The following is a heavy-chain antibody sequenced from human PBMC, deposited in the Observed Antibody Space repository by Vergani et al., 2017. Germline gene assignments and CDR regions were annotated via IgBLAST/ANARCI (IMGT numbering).Heavy chain of an antibody. CDR1: GASVNPYY. Sequence: QVKLQESGPGLVKPSETLSLTCTVSGASVNPYYWSWIRQPPGKGLEWMGYVSFRGDTLYDPSVKGRMTISLNTSSNQFSLYLTSVTAADTAVYYCARSRRYYGAGSPDYWGQGTLVTVSS. CDR2: VSFRGDT. V-gene: IGHV4-59*02. D-gene: IGHD3-10*01. J-gene: IGHJ4*02. CDR3: ARSRRYYGAGSPDY.